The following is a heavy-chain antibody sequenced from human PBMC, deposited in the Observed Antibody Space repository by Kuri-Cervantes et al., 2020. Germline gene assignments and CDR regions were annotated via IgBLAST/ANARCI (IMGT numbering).Heavy chain of an antibody. D-gene: IGHD2-2*01. V-gene: IGHV1-18*01. J-gene: IGHJ4*02. CDR2: ISAYNGNT. Sequence: ASVKVSCKASGGTFSSYTISWVRQAPGQGLEWMGWISAYNGNTNYAQKLQGRVTMTTDTSTSTAYMELRSLRSDDTAVYYCARDRCSSTSCPFDYWGQGTLVTVSS. CDR1: GGTFSSYT. CDR3: ARDRCSSTSCPFDY.